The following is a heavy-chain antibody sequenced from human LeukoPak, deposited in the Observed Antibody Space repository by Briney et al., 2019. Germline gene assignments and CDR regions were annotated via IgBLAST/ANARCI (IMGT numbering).Heavy chain of an antibody. J-gene: IGHJ4*02. D-gene: IGHD3-10*01. V-gene: IGHV3-23*01. CDR2: ISGSGGST. CDR1: GFTFSSYA. CDR3: AKPYYYGSGSYWGDYFDY. Sequence: GGSLRLSCAASGFTFSSYAMSWVRQAPGKGLEWVSAISGSGGSTYYADSVKGRFTISRDNSKNTLYLQMNSLRAEGTAVYYCAKPYYYGSGSYWGDYFDYWGQGTLVTVSS.